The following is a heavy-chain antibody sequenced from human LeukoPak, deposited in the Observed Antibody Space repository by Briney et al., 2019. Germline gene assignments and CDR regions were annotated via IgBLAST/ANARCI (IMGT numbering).Heavy chain of an antibody. CDR1: GFTFSDYY. CDR2: ISSSGSTI. Sequence: KSGGSLRLSCAASGFTFSDYYMSWIRQAPGKGLEWVSYISSSGSTIYYADSVRGRFTISRDNAKNSLYLQMNSLRAEDTAVYYCAGLRDKTGYYYMDVWGKGTTVTVSS. V-gene: IGHV3-11*04. J-gene: IGHJ6*03. CDR3: AGLRDKTGYYYMDV. D-gene: IGHD2-15*01.